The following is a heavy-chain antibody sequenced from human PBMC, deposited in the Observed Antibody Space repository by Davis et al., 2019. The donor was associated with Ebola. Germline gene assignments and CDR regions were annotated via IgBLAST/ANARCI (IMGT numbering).Heavy chain of an antibody. V-gene: IGHV4-59*12. Sequence: SETLSLTCAVYGGSFSGYYWSWIRQPPGKGLEWIGYIYYSGSTNYNPSLKSRVTISVDTSKNQFSLKLSSVTAADTAVYYCARGGIGGYDSFYYYYGMDVWGQGTTVTVSS. CDR3: ARGGIGGYDSFYYYYGMDV. CDR1: GGSFSGYY. J-gene: IGHJ6*02. D-gene: IGHD5-12*01. CDR2: IYYSGST.